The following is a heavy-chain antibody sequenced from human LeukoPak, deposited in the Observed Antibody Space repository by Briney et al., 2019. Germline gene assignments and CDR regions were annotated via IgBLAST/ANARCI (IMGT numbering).Heavy chain of an antibody. Sequence: PGGSLRLSCAASGFTFSDYYMNWIRQAPGKGLEWVSYISHTSSYTNYANSVKGRFTTSRDNSKNTLYLQMNSLRAEDTAVYYCARDLGYCTNGVCHTRFDYWGQGTLVAVSS. V-gene: IGHV3-11*05. J-gene: IGHJ4*02. D-gene: IGHD2-8*01. CDR3: ARDLGYCTNGVCHTRFDY. CDR2: ISHTSSYT. CDR1: GFTFSDYY.